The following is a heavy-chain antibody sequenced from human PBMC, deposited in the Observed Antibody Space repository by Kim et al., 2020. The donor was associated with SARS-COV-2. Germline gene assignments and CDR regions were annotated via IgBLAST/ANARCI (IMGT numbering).Heavy chain of an antibody. CDR3: ARENSSSWYNYYYGMDV. J-gene: IGHJ6*02. V-gene: IGHV3-33*05. D-gene: IGHD6-13*01. Sequence: GGSLRLSCAASGFTFSSYGMHWVRQAPGKGLEWVAVISYDGSNKYYVDSVKGRFTISRDNSKNTLYLQMNSLRAEDTAVYYCARENSSSWYNYYYGMDVWGQGTTVTVSS. CDR2: ISYDGSNK. CDR1: GFTFSSYG.